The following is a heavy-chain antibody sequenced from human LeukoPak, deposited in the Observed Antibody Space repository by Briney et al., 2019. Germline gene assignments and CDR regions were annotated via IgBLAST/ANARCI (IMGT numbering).Heavy chain of an antibody. V-gene: IGHV3-30*02. CDR3: GREQSGSYIHAFDS. D-gene: IGHD3-3*01. J-gene: IGHJ5*01. CDR1: GFTFTTYG. Sequence: PGGTLRLSCAASGFTFTTYGMTWVRQAPGKGLEWVAFKQNDGSSTFYADSVKGRFTISRDNSKNTLFLQMNSLRTDDTAVYYCGREQSGSYIHAFDSRGQGTLVTVSS. CDR2: KQNDGSST.